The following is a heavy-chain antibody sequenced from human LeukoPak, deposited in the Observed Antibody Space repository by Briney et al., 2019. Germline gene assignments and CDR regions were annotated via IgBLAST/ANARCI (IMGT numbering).Heavy chain of an antibody. J-gene: IGHJ6*03. CDR3: ARDGPGMVREHYYYYYYMDV. CDR2: ISAYNGNT. CDR1: GYTFTSYG. D-gene: IGHD3-10*01. Sequence: ASVKVSCKASGYTFTSYGISWVRQAPGQGLEWMGWISAYNGNTNYAQKLQGRVTMTTDTSTSTAYMELSRLRSDDTAVYYCARDGPGMVREHYYYYYYMDVWGKGTTVTISS. V-gene: IGHV1-18*01.